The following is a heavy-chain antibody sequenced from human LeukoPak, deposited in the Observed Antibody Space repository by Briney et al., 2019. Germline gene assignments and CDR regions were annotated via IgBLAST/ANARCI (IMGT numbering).Heavy chain of an antibody. CDR3: VKDVVVVPAAIIYDAFDI. J-gene: IGHJ3*02. Sequence: SGGSLRLSCSASGFTFSSYAMHWVRQAPGKGLEYVSAISSNGGSTYYADSVKGRFTISRDNSKNTLYLQMSSLRAEDTAVYCCVKDVVVVPAAIIYDAFDIWGQGTMVTVSS. CDR1: GFTFSSYA. D-gene: IGHD2-2*02. CDR2: ISSNGGST. V-gene: IGHV3-64D*06.